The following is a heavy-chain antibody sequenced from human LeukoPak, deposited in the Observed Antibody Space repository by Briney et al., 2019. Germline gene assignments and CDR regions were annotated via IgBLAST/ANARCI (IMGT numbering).Heavy chain of an antibody. CDR2: ISSSSSYI. Sequence: RSGGSLRLSCAASGFTFSSYSMNWVRQAPGKGLEWVSSISSSSSYIYYADSVKGRFTISRDNAKNSLYLQMNSLRAEDMALYYCAKAAAANFAAFDLWGQGTMVTVSS. V-gene: IGHV3-21*04. D-gene: IGHD2-2*01. CDR1: GFTFSSYS. CDR3: AKAAAANFAAFDL. J-gene: IGHJ3*01.